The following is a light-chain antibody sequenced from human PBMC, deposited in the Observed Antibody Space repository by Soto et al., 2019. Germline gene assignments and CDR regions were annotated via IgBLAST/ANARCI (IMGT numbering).Light chain of an antibody. Sequence: EIVLTQSPGTLSLSPGERATLSCRASQSVSSTYLAWYQQKPGQAPRLLIYDASRRATGIPDRFSGSGSGTDFTLTISRLGPEDFAVYYCQQYGSSPGLFTFGPGTKVDIK. J-gene: IGKJ3*01. CDR2: DAS. CDR1: QSVSSTY. CDR3: QQYGSSPGLFT. V-gene: IGKV3-20*01.